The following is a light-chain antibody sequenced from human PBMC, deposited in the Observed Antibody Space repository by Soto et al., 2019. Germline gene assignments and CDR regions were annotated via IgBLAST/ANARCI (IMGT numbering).Light chain of an antibody. J-gene: IGKJ4*01. CDR2: DAS. Sequence: EIVLTQSPATLSLSPGERATLSCRTSQSISSYLGWYQQKPGQAPRLLIYDASNRAAGIPARFSGSGSGTDFTLTITSLEPEDFAVYYCQQRSNWPLTFGGGTKVEI. CDR3: QQRSNWPLT. CDR1: QSISSY. V-gene: IGKV3-11*01.